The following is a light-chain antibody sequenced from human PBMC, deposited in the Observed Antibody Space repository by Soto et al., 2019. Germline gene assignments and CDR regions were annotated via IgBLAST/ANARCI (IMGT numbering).Light chain of an antibody. Sequence: SYELTQPSSVSVSPGQTARITCSGDVLATKYGRWFQQKPGQAPVLVIYKDSERPSGIPERFSGSSSGTSVTLTISGAQLEDEADYYCYSADDKNRGVFGGGTQLTVL. V-gene: IGLV3-27*01. J-gene: IGLJ3*02. CDR2: KDS. CDR3: YSADDKNRGV. CDR1: VLATKY.